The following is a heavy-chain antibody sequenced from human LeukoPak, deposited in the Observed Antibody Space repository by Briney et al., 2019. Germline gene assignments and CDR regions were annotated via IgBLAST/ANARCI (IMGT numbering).Heavy chain of an antibody. D-gene: IGHD3-10*01. CDR2: IYHSGIT. J-gene: IGHJ6*03. Sequence: SETLSLTCTVSDYSISSGYGYYWGWIRQPPGKGLEWIGNIYHSGITYYNHFNSSLKSRVTISIDTSKNQFSLRLSSVTAADTDVYYCAASKKYGSGSYYVYYMDVWGKGTTVTISS. V-gene: IGHV4-38-2*02. CDR3: AASKKYGSGSYYVYYMDV. CDR1: DYSISSGYGYY.